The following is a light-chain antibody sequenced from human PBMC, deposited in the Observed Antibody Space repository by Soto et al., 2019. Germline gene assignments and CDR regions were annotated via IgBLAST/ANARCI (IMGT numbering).Light chain of an antibody. Sequence: EIVLTQSPGTLSLSPGERATLSCRASQSVSNNYLAWYQQNPGQAPRLLMYGASSRATGIPDRFSGSGSGTDFTLTISRLEPEDFAVYYCQQYGRSPSTFGQGPSGYQ. J-gene: IGKJ1*01. CDR2: GAS. CDR3: QQYGRSPST. CDR1: QSVSNNY. V-gene: IGKV3-20*01.